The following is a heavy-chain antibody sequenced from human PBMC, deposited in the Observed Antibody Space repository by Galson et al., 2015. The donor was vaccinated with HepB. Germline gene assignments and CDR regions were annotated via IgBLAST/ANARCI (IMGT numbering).Heavy chain of an antibody. Sequence: SVKVSCKASGGTFSSYAISWVRQAPGQGLEWMGGIIPIFGTANYAQKFQGRVTITADESTSTAYMELSSLRSEDTAVYYCARDPVDSRGVVAEPYNWFDPWGQGTLVTVSS. D-gene: IGHD2-15*01. CDR3: ARDPVDSRGVVAEPYNWFDP. V-gene: IGHV1-69*13. J-gene: IGHJ5*02. CDR1: GGTFSSYA. CDR2: IIPIFGTA.